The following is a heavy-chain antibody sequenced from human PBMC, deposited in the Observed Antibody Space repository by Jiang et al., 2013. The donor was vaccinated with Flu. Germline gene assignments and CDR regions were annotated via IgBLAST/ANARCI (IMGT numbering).Heavy chain of an antibody. CDR1: GYTFNDYY. V-gene: IGHV1-2*02. Sequence: SGAEVKKHGASVKVSCKTSGYTFNDYYINWVRQAPGQGLEWMGWVSPDSDDTNYAQRFQGRLTMTTDSSRATAYMELSSLRSDDTAVYYCARVLDSLETPFDYWGQGTLVTVSS. CDR2: VSPDSDDT. J-gene: IGHJ4*02. CDR3: ARVLDSLETPFDY. D-gene: IGHD3-3*01.